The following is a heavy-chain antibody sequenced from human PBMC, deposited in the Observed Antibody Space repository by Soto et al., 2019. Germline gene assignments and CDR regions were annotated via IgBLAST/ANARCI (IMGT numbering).Heavy chain of an antibody. CDR3: ARPAAEESEFFDY. J-gene: IGHJ4*02. CDR1: GGIFSKFG. Sequence: QVQLVQSGAEVKKPGSSVKVSCKASGGIFSKFGISWVRQAPGQGLEWMGGIIPMVGTAHYAQKFQGRVTIIADESTTTVYMELSSLRSEDTAVYYCARPAAEESEFFDYWGQGTLVTVS. V-gene: IGHV1-69*01. CDR2: IIPMVGTA. D-gene: IGHD6-25*01.